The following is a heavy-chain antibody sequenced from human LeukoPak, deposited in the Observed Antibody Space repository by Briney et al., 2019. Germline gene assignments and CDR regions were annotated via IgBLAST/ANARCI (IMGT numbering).Heavy chain of an antibody. Sequence: PSETLSLTCTVSGGSINSNYWSWIRQPPGKGLEWIATIYYSGSTYYNPSLKSRVTISVDTSKNQFSLKLNSVTATDTAVYYCARTPYYYSYMGVWGKGTTVTVSS. D-gene: IGHD1-1*01. V-gene: IGHV4-59*04. CDR2: IYYSGST. CDR1: GGSINSNY. J-gene: IGHJ6*03. CDR3: ARTPYYYSYMGV.